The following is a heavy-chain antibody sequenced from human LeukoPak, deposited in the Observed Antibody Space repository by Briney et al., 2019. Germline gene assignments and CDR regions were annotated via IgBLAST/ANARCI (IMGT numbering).Heavy chain of an antibody. CDR1: GGSFRGYY. D-gene: IGHD6-13*01. CDR3: ARYKRGSSSWYDYFDY. CDR2: INHSGST. V-gene: IGHV4-34*01. J-gene: IGHJ4*02. Sequence: SETLSLTCAVYGGSFRGYYWSWIRQPPGKGLEWIGEINHSGSTNYNPSLKSRVTISVDTSKNQCSLKLSSVTAADTAVYYCARYKRGSSSWYDYFDYWGEGTLVTVPS.